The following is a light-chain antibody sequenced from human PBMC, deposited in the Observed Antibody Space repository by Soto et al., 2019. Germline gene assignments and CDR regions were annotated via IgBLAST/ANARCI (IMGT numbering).Light chain of an antibody. CDR2: DAS. V-gene: IGKV3-11*01. Sequence: EIVLTQSPATLSLSPGERATLSCRASQSVGGYLDWYQQKPGQAPSLLIYDASNRASGIPARFSGSGSGTDVTLTISSLEPEDLAVYYCHQRSNWSPLTFGGGTKVEIK. J-gene: IGKJ4*01. CDR1: QSVGGY. CDR3: HQRSNWSPLT.